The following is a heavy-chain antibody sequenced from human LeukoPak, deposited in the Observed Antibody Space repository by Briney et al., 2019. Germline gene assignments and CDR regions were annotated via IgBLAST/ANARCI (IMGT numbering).Heavy chain of an antibody. D-gene: IGHD6-6*01. J-gene: IGHJ3*02. CDR1: GGSISSYY. CDR2: IYYSGST. V-gene: IGHV4-59*12. CDR3: VRVIAAYDAFDI. Sequence: SETLSLTCTVSGGSISSYYWSWIRQPPGKGLEWIGYIYYSGSTNYNPSLKSRVTISVDTSKNQFSLKLSSVTAADTAVYYCVRVIAAYDAFDIWGHGTVVVVSS.